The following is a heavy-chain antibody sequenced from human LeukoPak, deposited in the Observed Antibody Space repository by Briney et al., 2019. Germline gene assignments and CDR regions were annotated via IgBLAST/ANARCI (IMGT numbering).Heavy chain of an antibody. V-gene: IGHV4-59*01. CDR1: GGSISNSY. Sequence: SETLSLTCTVSGGSISNSYWSWIRPPPGKGLEWIGFFHDSESTNYNPSLKSRVSISLDTSKNQVSLWLSSVTAADTDVYYCARGDASGRPGIGFDFWGQGTLVTVSS. CDR3: ARGDASGRPGIGFDF. J-gene: IGHJ4*02. D-gene: IGHD2-15*01. CDR2: FHDSEST.